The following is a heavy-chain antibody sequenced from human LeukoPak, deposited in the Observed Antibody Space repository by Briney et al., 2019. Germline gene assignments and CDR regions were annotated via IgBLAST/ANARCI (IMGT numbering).Heavy chain of an antibody. CDR2: IYYSKNT. D-gene: IGHD5-18*01. CDR3: VSPRGFSYGYFDY. Sequence: SETLSLTCTVSGGSISSSSAYWVWIRQPPGKGQEWIGSIYYSKNTYYNPSLKSQFTISADTSKNQFSLTLGSVSATDTAVYYCVSPRGFSYGYFDYWGQGTLVTVSS. CDR1: GGSISSSSAY. J-gene: IGHJ4*02. V-gene: IGHV4-39*01.